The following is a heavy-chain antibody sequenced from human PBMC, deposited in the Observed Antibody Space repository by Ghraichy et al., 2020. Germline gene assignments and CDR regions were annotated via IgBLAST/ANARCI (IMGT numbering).Heavy chain of an antibody. CDR1: GGSITGYY. J-gene: IGHJ5*01. D-gene: IGHD1-14*01. V-gene: IGHV4-4*07. CDR2: MYFTGTT. CDR3: ARDRRHRVQDTWFDP. Sequence: SETLSLTCTVSGGSITGYYWNWIRQSSGKGLEWVARMYFTGTTNYNPSLKDRVTMSVDASNSQFSLRMTSVTAADSGVYYCARDRRHRVQDTWFDPWGQGTLFIVSS.